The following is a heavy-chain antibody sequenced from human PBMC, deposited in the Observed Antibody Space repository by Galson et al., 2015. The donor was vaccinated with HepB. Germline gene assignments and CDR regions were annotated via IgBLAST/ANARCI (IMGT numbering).Heavy chain of an antibody. CDR1: GYTFTNHA. CDR3: ARGRVLRYFDWLFDAFDI. D-gene: IGHD3-9*01. J-gene: IGHJ3*02. CDR2: INTNTGNP. Sequence: SVKVSCKASGYTFTNHAMNWVRQAPGQGPEWMGWINTNTGNPTYAQAFTGRFVFSLDTSVSTAYLQISSLKAEDTAVYYCARGRVLRYFDWLFDAFDIWGQGTMVTVSS. V-gene: IGHV7-4-1*02.